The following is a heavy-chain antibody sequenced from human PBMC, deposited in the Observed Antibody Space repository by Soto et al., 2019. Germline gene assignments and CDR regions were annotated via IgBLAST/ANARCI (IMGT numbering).Heavy chain of an antibody. CDR3: ARALGEGWGGHYYYYYGMDV. V-gene: IGHV4-59*01. CDR2: IYYSGST. J-gene: IGHJ6*02. CDR1: GGSISSYY. D-gene: IGHD3-16*01. Sequence: SETLSLTCTVSGGSISSYYWSWIRQPPGKGLDWIGYIYYSGSTNYNPSLKSRVTISVDTSKNQFSLKLSSVTAADTTVYYCARALGEGWGGHYYYYYGMDVWGQGTTVTVSS.